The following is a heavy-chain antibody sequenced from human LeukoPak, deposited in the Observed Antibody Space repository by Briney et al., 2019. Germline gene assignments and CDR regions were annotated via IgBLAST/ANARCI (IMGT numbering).Heavy chain of an antibody. J-gene: IGHJ4*02. CDR2: ISYDGSNK. Sequence: QPGGSLRLSCAASGFIFSSYSMHWVRQAPGKGLEWVAVISYDGSNKYYADSVKGRFTISRDNSKNTLYLQMNSLRAEDTAVYYCAKDLSYSSGWPLDYWGQGTLVTVSS. CDR3: AKDLSYSSGWPLDY. V-gene: IGHV3-30*04. CDR1: GFIFSSYS. D-gene: IGHD6-19*01.